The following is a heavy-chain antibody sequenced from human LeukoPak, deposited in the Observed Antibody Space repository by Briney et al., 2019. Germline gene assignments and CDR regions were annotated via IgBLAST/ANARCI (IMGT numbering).Heavy chain of an antibody. CDR2: FDPEDGET. V-gene: IGHV1-24*01. J-gene: IGHJ6*04. CDR1: GYTLTELS. CDR3: AGRAVVRSRSRDYYYYYGMDV. Sequence: ASVKVSCKVSGYTLTELSIHWVRQAPGKGLEWMGGFDPEDGETIYAQKFQGRVTMTEDTSTDTAYMELSSLRSEDTAVYYCAGRAVVRSRSRDYYYYYGMDVWGKGTTVTVSS. D-gene: IGHD3-10*01.